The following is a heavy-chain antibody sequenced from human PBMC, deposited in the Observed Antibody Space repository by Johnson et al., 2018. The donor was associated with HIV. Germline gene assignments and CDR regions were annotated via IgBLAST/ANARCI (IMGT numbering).Heavy chain of an antibody. CDR3: ARESLLITPRRDDAFDI. J-gene: IGHJ3*02. V-gene: IGHV3-9*01. CDR2: ISWNSGSI. CDR1: GLTFDDYA. D-gene: IGHD6-6*01. Sequence: VQLVESGGGVVRPGGSLRLSCAASGLTFDDYAMHWVRQAPGKGLEWVSGISWNSGSIGYADSVKGRFTISRDNAKNSLYLQMNSLTAEDTALYYCARESLLITPRRDDAFDIWGQGTMVTVSS.